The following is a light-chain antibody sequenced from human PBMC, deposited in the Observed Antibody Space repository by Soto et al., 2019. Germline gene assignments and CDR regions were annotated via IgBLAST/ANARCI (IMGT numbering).Light chain of an antibody. CDR2: YDS. J-gene: IGLJ2*01. CDR1: NIGSKS. CDR3: QVWDSSGHVV. Sequence: SYELTQPPSVSVAPGKTARITCGGNNIGSKSVHWYQQRPGQAPVLVIYYDSDRPSGIPERFSGSNSGNTATLTISRVEAGDEADYYCQVWDSSGHVVFGGGTKLTVL. V-gene: IGLV3-21*04.